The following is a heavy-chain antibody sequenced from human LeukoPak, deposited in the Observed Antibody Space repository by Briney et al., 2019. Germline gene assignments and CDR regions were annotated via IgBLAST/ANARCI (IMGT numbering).Heavy chain of an antibody. D-gene: IGHD6-25*01. V-gene: IGHV4-39*02. CDR3: ARSSGTGTFSY. CDR2: VYYGRSP. Sequence: SETLSLTCTVSGDSISRSTYYWAWIRQPPGKGLEWIGSVYYGRSPYFNPSLESRATISVDTSKNHFTLKMSSVTAADTAVYYCARSSGTGTFSYWGQGTLVTVSS. J-gene: IGHJ4*02. CDR1: GDSISRSTYY.